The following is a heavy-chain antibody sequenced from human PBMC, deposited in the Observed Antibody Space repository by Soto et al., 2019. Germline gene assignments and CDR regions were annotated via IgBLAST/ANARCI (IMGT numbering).Heavy chain of an antibody. D-gene: IGHD3-10*01. J-gene: IGHJ6*02. CDR3: AKGSGYDHYYGLDA. Sequence: GGSLRLSCAASGFIFSAHAMAWVRQAPGKGLEWVSTIIGSGGRAYYADSVKGRFTILKDKSENMLLLQLSSLRAEDTAVYFCAKGSGYDHYYGLDAWGQGTTVTVSS. CDR2: IIGSGGRA. V-gene: IGHV3-23*01. CDR1: GFIFSAHA.